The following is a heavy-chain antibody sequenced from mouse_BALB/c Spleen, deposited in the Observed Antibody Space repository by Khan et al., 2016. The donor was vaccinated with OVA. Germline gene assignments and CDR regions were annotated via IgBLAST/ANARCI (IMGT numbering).Heavy chain of an antibody. D-gene: IGHD2-3*01. V-gene: IGHV1S135*01. CDR1: GYAFTTFN. J-gene: IGHJ3*01. CDR3: ARSSDGYYPLAD. Sequence: VQLQQSGPELVRPGASVKVSCKASGYAFTTFNIYWVKQRHGKSLEWIGYIDPYNGGTNYNQNFKDKATLTADKSSSAAYMHLDSLTSEDSAVYCCARSSDGYYPLADWGQGTLVTVSA. CDR2: IDPYNGGT.